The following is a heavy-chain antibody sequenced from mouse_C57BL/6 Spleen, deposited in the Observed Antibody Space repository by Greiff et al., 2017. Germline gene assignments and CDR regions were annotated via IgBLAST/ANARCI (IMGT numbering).Heavy chain of an antibody. V-gene: IGHV1-53*01. CDR2: INPSNGGT. D-gene: IGHD1-1*01. Sequence: QVQLQQSGTELVKPGASVKLSCKASGYTFTSYWMHWVKQRPGQGLEWIGNINPSNGGTNYNEKFKSKATLTVDKSSSTAYMQLSSLTSEDSAVYYCARSRGSSYAMDYWGQGTSVTVSS. J-gene: IGHJ4*01. CDR1: GYTFTSYW. CDR3: ARSRGSSYAMDY.